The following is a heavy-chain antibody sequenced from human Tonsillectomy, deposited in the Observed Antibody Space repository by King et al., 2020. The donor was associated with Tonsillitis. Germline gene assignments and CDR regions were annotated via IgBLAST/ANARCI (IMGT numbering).Heavy chain of an antibody. V-gene: IGHV3-23*04. CDR3: AKDGGYYDSSGYYYD. CDR1: GFTFNNYA. D-gene: IGHD3-22*01. Sequence: VQLVESGGGLVQPGGSLRLSCAASGFTFNNYAMSWVRQAPGKGLEWVSAISVSGDRTYYGDSVMGRFTISRDNSKHTLYLQLNSLSAEDTAVYYCAKDGGYYDSSGYYYDWGQGTLVTVSS. CDR2: ISVSGDRT. J-gene: IGHJ4*02.